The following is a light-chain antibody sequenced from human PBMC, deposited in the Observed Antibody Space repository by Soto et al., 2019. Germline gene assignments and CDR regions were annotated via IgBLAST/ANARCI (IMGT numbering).Light chain of an antibody. CDR3: SSYTSSSTL. V-gene: IGLV2-14*01. CDR1: SSDVGGYNY. Sequence: QSALTQPASVSGSPGQSITISCTGTSSDVGGYNYVSWYQQHPGKAPKLMIYAVTDRPSGVSSRFSGSKSGNTASLTISGLQAEDGADYYCSSYTSSSTLFGTGTQLTVL. CDR2: AVT. J-gene: IGLJ1*01.